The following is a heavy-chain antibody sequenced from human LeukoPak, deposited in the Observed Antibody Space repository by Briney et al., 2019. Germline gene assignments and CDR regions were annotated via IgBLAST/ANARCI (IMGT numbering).Heavy chain of an antibody. CDR3: AKDAGYSYGYYPDY. J-gene: IGHJ4*02. Sequence: QPGGSLRFSCAASGFTFSSYGMHWVRQAPGKGLEWVAFIRYDGSNKYYADSVKGRFTISRDNSKNTLYLQMNSLRAEDTAVYYCAKDAGYSYGYYPDYWGQGTLVTVSS. D-gene: IGHD5-18*01. CDR1: GFTFSSYG. CDR2: IRYDGSNK. V-gene: IGHV3-30*02.